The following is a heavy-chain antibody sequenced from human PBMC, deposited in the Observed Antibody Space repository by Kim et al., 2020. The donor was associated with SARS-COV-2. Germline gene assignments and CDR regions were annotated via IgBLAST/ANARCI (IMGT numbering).Heavy chain of an antibody. Sequence: DSVKGRFTISRDNSKNTLYLQMNSLRAEDTAVYYCAKALEVGATPYYFDYWGQGTLVTVSS. D-gene: IGHD1-26*01. CDR3: AKALEVGATPYYFDY. J-gene: IGHJ4*02. V-gene: IGHV3-23*01.